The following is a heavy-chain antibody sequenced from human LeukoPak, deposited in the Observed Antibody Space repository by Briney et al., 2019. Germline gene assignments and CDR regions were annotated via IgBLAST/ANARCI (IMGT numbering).Heavy chain of an antibody. CDR1: GYSLSSGYY. V-gene: IGHV4-38-2*02. CDR2: FYHSGTT. J-gene: IGHJ4*02. CDR3: ARDRGSSGWFDFDY. D-gene: IGHD6-19*01. Sequence: SETLSLTCAVSGYSLSSGYYWGWIRQPPRRGLEWIGSFYHSGTTHYNPSLKSRVTISEDTSRNQFSLKLSSVTAADTAVYYCARDRGSSGWFDFDYWGQGTLVTVSS.